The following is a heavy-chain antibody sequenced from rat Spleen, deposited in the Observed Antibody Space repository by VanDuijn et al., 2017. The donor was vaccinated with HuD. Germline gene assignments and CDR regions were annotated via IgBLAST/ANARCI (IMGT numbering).Heavy chain of an antibody. J-gene: IGHJ4*01. CDR3: TRALEA. CDR1: GFTFNNYW. CDR2: ITNIAGRT. V-gene: IGHV5-31*01. Sequence: EVQLVESGGGFVQPGRSLKLSCVASGFTFNNYWMTWIRQSPGKGLEWVASITNIAGRTHYPDSVKGRFTISRDIAKSTLYLQMNSLRSEDTATYYCTRALEAWGQGASVTVSS.